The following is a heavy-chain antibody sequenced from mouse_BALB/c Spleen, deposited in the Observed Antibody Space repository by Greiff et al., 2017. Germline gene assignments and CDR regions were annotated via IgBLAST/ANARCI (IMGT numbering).Heavy chain of an antibody. Sequence: QVQLQQSGPGLVQPSQSLSITCTVSGFSLTSYGVHWVRQSPGKGLEWLGVIWSGGSTDYNAAFISRLSISKDNSKSQVFFKMNSLQADVTAIYYCARWSLMDYWGQGTSVTVSS. V-gene: IGHV2-4-1*01. J-gene: IGHJ4*01. CDR1: GFSLTSYG. CDR3: ARWSLMDY. CDR2: IWSGGST.